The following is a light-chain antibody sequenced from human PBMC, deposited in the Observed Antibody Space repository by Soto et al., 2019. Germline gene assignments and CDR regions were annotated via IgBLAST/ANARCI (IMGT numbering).Light chain of an antibody. CDR2: DTS. J-gene: IGKJ5*01. V-gene: IGKV3D-20*01. CDR1: ERVSSSY. Sequence: IVLTQSPATMYLSPGERATLSCGASERVSSSYVAWYQMKAGLAPRLLIHDTSTRASGIPDRLRGSKSGTDFTLTIRGLEPADAALYYCQHYGSSPITFGQGTRLE. CDR3: QHYGSSPIT.